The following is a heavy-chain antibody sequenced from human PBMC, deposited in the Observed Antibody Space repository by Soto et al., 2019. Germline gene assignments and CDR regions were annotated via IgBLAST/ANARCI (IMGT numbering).Heavy chain of an antibody. CDR3: APKPAAPFDY. J-gene: IGHJ4*03. CDR2: ISYDGSNK. Sequence: PGGSLRLSCAASGFTFSSYGMHWVRQAPGKGLEWVAVISYDGSNKYYADSVKGRFTISRDNSKNTLYLQMNSLRAEDTAVYYCAPKPAAPFDYWGQGTMVTVSS. D-gene: IGHD2-2*01. CDR1: GFTFSSYG. V-gene: IGHV3-30*03.